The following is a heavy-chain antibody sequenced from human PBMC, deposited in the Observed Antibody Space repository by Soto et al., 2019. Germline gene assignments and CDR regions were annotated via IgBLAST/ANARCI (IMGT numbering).Heavy chain of an antibody. Sequence: QVQLQESGPGLVKPSQTLSLTCTVSGGSISSGGYYWSWIRQHPGKGLEWIGYIYYSGSTYYNPFLKTRVTISVDTSKKQFSLKLSSVTAADTAVYYCARSNCSGGSCYTGDYFDYWGQGTLVTVSS. CDR2: IYYSGST. CDR1: GGSISSGGYY. J-gene: IGHJ4*02. CDR3: ARSNCSGGSCYTGDYFDY. D-gene: IGHD2-15*01. V-gene: IGHV4-31*03.